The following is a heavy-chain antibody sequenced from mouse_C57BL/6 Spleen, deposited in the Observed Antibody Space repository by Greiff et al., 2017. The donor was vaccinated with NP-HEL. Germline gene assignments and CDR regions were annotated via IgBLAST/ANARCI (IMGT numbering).Heavy chain of an antibody. CDR1: GFNIKDDY. CDR3: TTGGTTVVATEGFAY. J-gene: IGHJ3*01. D-gene: IGHD1-1*01. CDR2: IDPENGDT. V-gene: IGHV14-4*01. Sequence: VQLQQSGAELVRPGASVKLSCTASGFNIKDDYMHWVKQRPEQGLEWIGWIDPENGDTEYASKFQGKATITADTSSNTAYLQRISLTSEDTAVYYCTTGGTTVVATEGFAYWGQGTLVTVAA.